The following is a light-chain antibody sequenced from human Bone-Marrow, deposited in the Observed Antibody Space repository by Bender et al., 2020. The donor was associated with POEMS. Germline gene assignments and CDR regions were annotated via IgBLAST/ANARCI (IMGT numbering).Light chain of an antibody. Sequence: QSALTQPASVSASPGQSITISCIGTRNDIGGFNSVSWYLQHPGRAPQPIIYDVTKRPSGVPDRFSGSKSGNTASLTVSGLQPEDEGDYFCSSSAGTFTLIFGGGTRLTVL. CDR2: DVT. CDR3: SSSAGTFTLI. J-gene: IGLJ2*01. CDR1: RNDIGGFNS. V-gene: IGLV2-11*01.